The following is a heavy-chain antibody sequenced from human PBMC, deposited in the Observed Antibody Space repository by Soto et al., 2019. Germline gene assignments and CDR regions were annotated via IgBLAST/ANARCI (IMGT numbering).Heavy chain of an antibody. D-gene: IGHD3-10*01. CDR2: INSDGSRT. CDR1: GFTFTNYW. CDR3: ASETYRSFYFDY. Sequence: GGSLRLSCAASGFTFTNYWTHWVRQAPGKGLVWVSRINSDGSRTSYADSVTGRFTISRDNAKNTLYLQMNSLRVEDTALYYRASETYRSFYFDYWGQGTLVTVYS. V-gene: IGHV3-74*01. J-gene: IGHJ4*02.